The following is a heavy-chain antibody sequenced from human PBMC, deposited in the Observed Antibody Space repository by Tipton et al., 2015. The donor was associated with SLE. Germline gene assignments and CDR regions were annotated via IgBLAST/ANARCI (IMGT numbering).Heavy chain of an antibody. CDR3: AKGLKYSSSWFYFDY. CDR2: IYYSGST. V-gene: IGHV4-39*01. Sequence: TLSLTCTVSGGSISSSSYYWGWIRQPPGKGLEWIGSIYYSGSTYYNPSLKSRFTISRDNSKNTLYLQMNSLRAEDTAVYYCAKGLKYSSSWFYFDYWGQGTLVTVSS. D-gene: IGHD6-13*01. CDR1: GGSISSSSYY. J-gene: IGHJ4*02.